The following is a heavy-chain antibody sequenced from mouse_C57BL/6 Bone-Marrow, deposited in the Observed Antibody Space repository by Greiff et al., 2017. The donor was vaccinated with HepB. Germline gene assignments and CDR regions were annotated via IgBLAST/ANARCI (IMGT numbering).Heavy chain of an antibody. CDR2: IYPGDGDT. Sequence: VQLQQSGPELVKPGASVKISCKASGYAFSSSWMNWVKQRPGKGLEWIGRIYPGDGDTNYNGKFKGKATLTADKSSSTAYMQLSSLTSEDSAVYCCLFSFAYWGQGTLVTVSA. CDR1: GYAFSSSW. V-gene: IGHV1-82*01. J-gene: IGHJ3*01. CDR3: LFSFAY.